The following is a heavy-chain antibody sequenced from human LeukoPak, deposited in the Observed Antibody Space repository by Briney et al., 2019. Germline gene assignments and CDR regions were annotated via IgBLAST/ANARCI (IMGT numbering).Heavy chain of an antibody. Sequence: ASVKVSCKASGYTFTGYHIHWVRQAPGQGLEWMGIINPSGGSTSYAQKFQGRVTMTRDTSTSTVYMELSSLRSEGTAVYYCARRDGYKTEFDYWGQGTLVTVSS. D-gene: IGHD5-24*01. CDR2: INPSGGST. V-gene: IGHV1-46*01. CDR3: ARRDGYKTEFDY. CDR1: GYTFTGYH. J-gene: IGHJ4*02.